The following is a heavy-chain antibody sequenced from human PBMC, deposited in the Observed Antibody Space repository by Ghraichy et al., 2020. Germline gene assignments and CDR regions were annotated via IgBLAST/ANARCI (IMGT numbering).Heavy chain of an antibody. D-gene: IGHD5-12*01. CDR2: IKQDGSDR. V-gene: IGHV3-7*03. J-gene: IGHJ4*02. Sequence: ETLSLTCAVSGFTFSSYWMTWVRQAPGKGLEWVAHIKQDGSDRNYMDSVKGRFTISRDNAKNSLYLQMNSLRVEDTAMYYCARDSGNSGYDLFDYWGQGTLVTVSS. CDR1: GFTFSSYW. CDR3: ARDSGNSGYDLFDY.